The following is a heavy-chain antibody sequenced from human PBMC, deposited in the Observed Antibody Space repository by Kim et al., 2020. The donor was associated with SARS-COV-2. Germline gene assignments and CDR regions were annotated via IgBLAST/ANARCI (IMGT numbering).Heavy chain of an antibody. CDR2: IYYSGST. D-gene: IGHD3-10*01. Sequence: SETLSLTCTVSGGSISSGGYYWSWIRQHPGKGLEWIGYIYYSGSTYYNPSLKSRVTISVDTSKNQFSLKLSSVTAADTAVYYCARTFGEHYYGMDDWGQGTTVTVSS. J-gene: IGHJ6*02. CDR1: GGSISSGGYY. V-gene: IGHV4-31*03. CDR3: ARTFGEHYYGMDD.